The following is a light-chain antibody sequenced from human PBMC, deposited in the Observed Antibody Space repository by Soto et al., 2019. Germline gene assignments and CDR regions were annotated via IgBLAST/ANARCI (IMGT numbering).Light chain of an antibody. CDR2: GGF. CDR3: QHHNAWPLT. Sequence: IVLTQSPGTLSVSPGERVILSCRASQTLRNKLAWYQQKPGQAPRLLIYGGFTRATGIPARFSGSGSGTEFTLTINSLQSEDFAINYCQHHNAWPLTFGPGTKLDLK. V-gene: IGKV3-15*01. J-gene: IGKJ3*01. CDR1: QTLRNK.